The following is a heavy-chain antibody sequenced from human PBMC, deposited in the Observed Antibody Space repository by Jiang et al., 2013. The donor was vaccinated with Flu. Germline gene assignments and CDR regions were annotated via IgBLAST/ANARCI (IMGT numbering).Heavy chain of an antibody. D-gene: IGHD6-13*01. V-gene: IGHV4-59*11. CDR2: IHYSGST. CDR1: GGSITSHY. CDR3: ARARAPEVAAYYFDY. J-gene: IGHJ4*02. Sequence: KPSETLSLTCTVSGGSITSHYWNWIRQSPGKGLEWIGYIHYSGSTNYNSSLKSRVTISVDTSKTQFSLKLTSVTAADTAMYFCARARAPEVAAYYFDYWGRGTLVTVSS.